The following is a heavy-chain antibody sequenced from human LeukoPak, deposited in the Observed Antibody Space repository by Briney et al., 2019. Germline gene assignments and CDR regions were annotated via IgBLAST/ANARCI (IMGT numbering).Heavy chain of an antibody. J-gene: IGHJ4*02. CDR2: ISGSGGST. V-gene: IGHV3-23*01. D-gene: IGHD3-10*01. Sequence: GGSLRLSCAVSGFTFSTYAMSWVRQAPGKGLEWVSGISGSGGSTYYADSVKGRFTISRDNSKNTLYLQMNSLRAEDTAAYYCAKEGDYGSPPYYFDYWGQGTLVTVSS. CDR3: AKEGDYGSPPYYFDY. CDR1: GFTFSTYA.